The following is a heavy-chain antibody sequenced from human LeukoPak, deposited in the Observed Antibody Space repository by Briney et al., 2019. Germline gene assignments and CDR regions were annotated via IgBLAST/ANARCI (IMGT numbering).Heavy chain of an antibody. J-gene: IGHJ4*02. CDR3: ARVDGDGYNIPDH. CDR2: INHSGNT. Sequence: SETLSLTCAVYGESFSTYYWSWIRQPPGKGLERIGEINHSGNTNYNPSLKSRVTISVDTSKNQFSLKLSSVTAADTAVYYCARVDGDGYNIPDHWSQGTLVTVSS. D-gene: IGHD5-24*01. V-gene: IGHV4-34*01. CDR1: GESFSTYY.